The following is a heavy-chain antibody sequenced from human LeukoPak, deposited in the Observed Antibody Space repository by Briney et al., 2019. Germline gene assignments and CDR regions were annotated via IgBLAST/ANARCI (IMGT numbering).Heavy chain of an antibody. Sequence: SETLSLTCTVSGGSISSYYWSWIRQPAGKGLEWIGRIYTSGSTNYNPSLKSRVTMSVDTSKNQFSLKLSSVTAADTAVYYCVRDETVVPAASYYYYYYMDVWGKGITVTVSS. J-gene: IGHJ6*03. CDR3: VRDETVVPAASYYYYYYMDV. CDR1: GGSISSYY. CDR2: IYTSGST. D-gene: IGHD2-2*01. V-gene: IGHV4-4*07.